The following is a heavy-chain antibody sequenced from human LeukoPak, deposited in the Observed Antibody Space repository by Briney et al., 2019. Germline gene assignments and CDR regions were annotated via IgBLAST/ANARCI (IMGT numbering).Heavy chain of an antibody. Sequence: GASVKVSCKASGGTFSSYAISWVRQAPGQGLEWMGGIIPIFGTANYAQKFQGRVTMTRDTSTSTVYMELSSLRSEDTAVYYCARDRGLLWFGELTISYYMDVWGKGTTVTISS. CDR1: GGTFSSYA. CDR2: IIPIFGTA. V-gene: IGHV1-69*05. CDR3: ARDRGLLWFGELTISYYMDV. D-gene: IGHD3-10*01. J-gene: IGHJ6*03.